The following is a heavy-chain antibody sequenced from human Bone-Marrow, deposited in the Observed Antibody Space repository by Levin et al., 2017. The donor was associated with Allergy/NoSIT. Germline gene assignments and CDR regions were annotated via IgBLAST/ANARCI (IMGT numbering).Heavy chain of an antibody. CDR3: ASSSIAARPDRGRFDY. V-gene: IGHV4-30-2*01. CDR1: GGSISSGGYS. Sequence: PSETLSLTCAVSGGSISSGGYSWSWIRQPPGTGLEWIGYIYHSGSTYYNPSLKSRVTISVDRSKNQFSLKLSSVTAADTAVYYCASSSIAARPDRGRFDYWGQGTLVTVSS. J-gene: IGHJ4*02. CDR2: IYHSGST. D-gene: IGHD6-6*01.